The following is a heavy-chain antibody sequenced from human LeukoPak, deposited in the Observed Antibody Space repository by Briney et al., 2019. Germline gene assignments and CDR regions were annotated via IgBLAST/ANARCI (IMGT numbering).Heavy chain of an antibody. Sequence: SVKVSCRASGGTFSSYAISWVRQAPGQGLEWVGGIIPIFGTANYAQKFQGRVTITTDESTSTAYMELSSLRSEDTAVYYCASSYYYDSSGWNDAFDIWGQGTMVTVSS. CDR3: ASSYYYDSSGWNDAFDI. J-gene: IGHJ3*02. V-gene: IGHV1-69*05. D-gene: IGHD3-22*01. CDR2: IIPIFGTA. CDR1: GGTFSSYA.